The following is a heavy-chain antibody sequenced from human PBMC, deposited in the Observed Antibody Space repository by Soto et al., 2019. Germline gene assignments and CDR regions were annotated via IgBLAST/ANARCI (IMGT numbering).Heavy chain of an antibody. V-gene: IGHV4-39*01. Sequence: SETLSLTCTVSGGSISSSSYYWGWIRQPPGKGLEWIGSIYYSGSTYYNPSLKSRVTISVDTSKNQFSLKLSSVTAADTAVYYCANLRGYYFDYWGQGTLVTVSS. CDR1: GGSISSSSYY. J-gene: IGHJ4*02. CDR2: IYYSGST. CDR3: ANLRGYYFDY. D-gene: IGHD4-17*01.